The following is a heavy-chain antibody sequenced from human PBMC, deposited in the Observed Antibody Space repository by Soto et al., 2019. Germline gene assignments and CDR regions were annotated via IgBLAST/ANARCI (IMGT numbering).Heavy chain of an antibody. CDR3: ARDRNGYSVLDY. Sequence: LSLTCSVSGGSISSGDYYWSWIRQPPGKGLEWIGYIYYSGTTYYNPSLKSRITISLDTSKNQFSLKLSSVTAADTAVYYCARDRNGYSVLDYWGQGTLVTVSS. V-gene: IGHV4-30-4*01. CDR1: GGSISSGDYY. J-gene: IGHJ4*02. D-gene: IGHD4-4*01. CDR2: IYYSGTT.